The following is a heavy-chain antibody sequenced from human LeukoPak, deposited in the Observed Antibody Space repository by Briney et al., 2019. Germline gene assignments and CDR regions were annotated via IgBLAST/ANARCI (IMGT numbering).Heavy chain of an antibody. J-gene: IGHJ4*02. CDR2: IIPIFGTA. Sequence: SVKVSCKAAGGTFSSYAISWVRQAPGQGLEWMGGIIPIFGTANYAQKFQGRVTITTDESTSTAYMELSSLRSEDTAVYYCARAMSIAAAGDFDYWGQGTLVTVSS. CDR3: ARAMSIAAAGDFDY. CDR1: GGTFSSYA. D-gene: IGHD6-13*01. V-gene: IGHV1-69*05.